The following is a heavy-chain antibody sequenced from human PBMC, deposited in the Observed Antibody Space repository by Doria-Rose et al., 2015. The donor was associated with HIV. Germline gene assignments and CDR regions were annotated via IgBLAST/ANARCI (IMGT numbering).Heavy chain of an antibody. J-gene: IGHJ4*02. CDR3: ARAKAYCSGGDCYLLGAY. V-gene: IGHV1-18*01. CDR2: ISVYSGDT. D-gene: IGHD2-21*02. Sequence: WVRQAPGQGLEWLGWISVYSGDTEYAQKFQDRVTMTTDTSTTTAYMDLRSLTTDDTAFYYCARAKAYCSGGDCYLLGAYWGQGTLVTVSS.